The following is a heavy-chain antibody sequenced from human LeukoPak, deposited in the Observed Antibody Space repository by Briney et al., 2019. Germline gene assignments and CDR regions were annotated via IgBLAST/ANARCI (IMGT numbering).Heavy chain of an antibody. V-gene: IGHV3-23*01. D-gene: IGHD1-26*01. Sequence: AGGSLSLSCAASGFTFSSYAMSWVRLAPGQGLGWVSAVSGSGGGTSYADSVEGRCTTSRDNTKNTLYLQMHSLRTEETTVYYCATRWERYSPPSDYWGQGTLVTVSS. CDR2: VSGSGGGT. CDR3: ATRWERYSPPSDY. CDR1: GFTFSSYA. J-gene: IGHJ4*02.